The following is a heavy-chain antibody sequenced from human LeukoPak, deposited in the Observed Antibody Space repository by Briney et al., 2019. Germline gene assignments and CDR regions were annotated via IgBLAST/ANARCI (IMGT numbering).Heavy chain of an antibody. CDR3: ARDHGGGDPGWFDP. CDR2: INPNSGGT. D-gene: IGHD2-21*02. CDR1: GYTFTGYY. Sequence: ASVKVSRKASGYTFTGYYMHWVRQAPGQGLEWMGWINPNSGGTNYAQKFQGRVTMTRDTSISTAYMELSRLRSDDTAVYYCARDHGGGDPGWFDPWGQGTLVTVSS. V-gene: IGHV1-2*02. J-gene: IGHJ5*02.